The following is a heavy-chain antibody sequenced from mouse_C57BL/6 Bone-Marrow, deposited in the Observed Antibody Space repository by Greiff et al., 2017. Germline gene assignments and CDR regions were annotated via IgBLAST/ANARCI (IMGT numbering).Heavy chain of an antibody. Sequence: QVQLQQSGAELMKPGASVKLSCKATGYTFTGYWIEWVKQRPGHGLEWIGEILPGSGSPNYNEKVKGKATFTADTSSNTAYLQLSSLTAEDSAIYYCARWGLLLPYWYFDVWGTGTTVTVSS. CDR1: GYTFTGYW. V-gene: IGHV1-9*01. CDR2: ILPGSGSP. D-gene: IGHD2-3*01. CDR3: ARWGLLLPYWYFDV. J-gene: IGHJ1*03.